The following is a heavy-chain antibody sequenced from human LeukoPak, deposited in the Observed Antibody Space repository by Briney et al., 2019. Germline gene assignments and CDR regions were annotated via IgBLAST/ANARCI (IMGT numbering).Heavy chain of an antibody. D-gene: IGHD2-15*01. Sequence: GGSLRLSCAASGFTFTSFGMHWVRQAPGKGLEWVAVVYYDGINKYYADSVRGRFTISRDNSTNTLYLQMNSLRAEDTAVYYCARDHRSYCSGSNCYSVFQHWGQGTLVTVSS. J-gene: IGHJ1*01. CDR2: VYYDGINK. V-gene: IGHV3-33*01. CDR1: GFTFTSFG. CDR3: ARDHRSYCSGSNCYSVFQH.